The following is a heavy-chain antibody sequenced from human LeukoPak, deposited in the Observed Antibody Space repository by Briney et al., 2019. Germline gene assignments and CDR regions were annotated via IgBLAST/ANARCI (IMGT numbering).Heavy chain of an antibody. D-gene: IGHD3-22*01. V-gene: IGHV3-7*01. J-gene: IGHJ4*02. CDR2: IKQDGSEK. CDR1: GFTFSSYW. CDR3: ARGSWDYYDSSGYSGSFDY. Sequence: GGSLRLSCAASGFTFSSYWMSWVRQAPGKGPEWVANIKQDGSEKYYVDSVKGRFTISRDNAKNSLYLQMNSLRAEDTAVYYCARGSWDYYDSSGYSGSFDYWGQGTLVTVSS.